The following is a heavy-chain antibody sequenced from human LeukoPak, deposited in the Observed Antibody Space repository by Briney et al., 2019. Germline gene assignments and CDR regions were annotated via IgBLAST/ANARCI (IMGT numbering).Heavy chain of an antibody. CDR3: ARDGSRGITGTTVDYYYYYMDV. D-gene: IGHD1-20*01. J-gene: IGHJ6*03. CDR1: GDSVSSNSAA. Sequence: SQTLSLTCAISGDSVSSNSAAWNWIRQSPSRGLEWLGRTYYRSKWYNDYAVSVKSRITINPDTSKNQFSLQLNSVTPEDTAVYYCARDGSRGITGTTVDYYYYYMDVWGKGTTVTVSS. V-gene: IGHV6-1*01. CDR2: TYYRSKWYN.